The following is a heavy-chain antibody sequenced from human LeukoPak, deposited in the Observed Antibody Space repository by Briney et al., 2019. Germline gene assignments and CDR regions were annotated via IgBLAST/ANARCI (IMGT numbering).Heavy chain of an antibody. J-gene: IGHJ6*02. V-gene: IGHV4-34*01. CDR1: GGSFSGYY. D-gene: IGHD6-13*01. Sequence: SETLSLTCAVYGGSFSGYYWSWIRQPPGKGLEWIGKINHSGSTNYNPSLKSRVTISVDTSKNQFSLKLSSVTAADTAVYYCARGTSSWYRYYYYYYGMDVWGQGTTVTVSS. CDR2: INHSGST. CDR3: ARGTSSWYRYYYYYYGMDV.